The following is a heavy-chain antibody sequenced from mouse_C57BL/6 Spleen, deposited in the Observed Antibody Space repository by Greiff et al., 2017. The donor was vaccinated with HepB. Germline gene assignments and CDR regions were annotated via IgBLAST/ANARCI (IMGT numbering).Heavy chain of an antibody. D-gene: IGHD2-4*01. CDR1: GYTFTDYY. Sequence: VQLQQSGAELVRPGASVKLSCKASGYTFTDYYINWVKQRPGQGLEWIARIYPGSGNTYYNEKFKGKATLTAEKSSSTAYMQLSSLTSEDSAVYFCARSRGIYYDYNYFDYWGQGTTLTVSS. J-gene: IGHJ2*01. V-gene: IGHV1-76*01. CDR2: IYPGSGNT. CDR3: ARSRGIYYDYNYFDY.